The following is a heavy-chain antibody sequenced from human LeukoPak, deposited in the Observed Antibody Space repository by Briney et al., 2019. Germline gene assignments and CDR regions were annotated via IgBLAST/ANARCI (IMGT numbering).Heavy chain of an antibody. CDR3: VRLRAAPAFFDH. CDR2: VDTNNGDT. Sequence: ASVKVSCKASDCTFISYGIAWVRQAPGQGLEGVGWVDTNNGDTNNAQKIQGRVTMTTDTSTTTAYMELRNLRSDDTAVYFCVRLRAAPAFFDHWGQGTLVTVSS. V-gene: IGHV1-18*01. J-gene: IGHJ4*02. D-gene: IGHD6-25*01. CDR1: DCTFISYG.